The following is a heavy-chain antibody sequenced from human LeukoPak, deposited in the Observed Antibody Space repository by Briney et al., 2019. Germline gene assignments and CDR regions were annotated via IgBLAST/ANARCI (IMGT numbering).Heavy chain of an antibody. CDR2: INWNGGST. CDR1: GFTFDDYG. CDR3: ARNPMVYASPHWFDP. Sequence: PGGSLRLSCAASGFTFDDYGMSWVRQAPGKGLEWVSGINWNGGSTGYADSVKGRFTISRDNAKNFLYLQMNSLRAEDTALYYCARNPMVYASPHWFDPWGQGTLVTVSS. V-gene: IGHV3-20*04. D-gene: IGHD2-8*01. J-gene: IGHJ5*02.